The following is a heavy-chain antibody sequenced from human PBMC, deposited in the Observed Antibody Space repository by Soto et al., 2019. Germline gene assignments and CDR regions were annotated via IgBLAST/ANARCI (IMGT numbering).Heavy chain of an antibody. D-gene: IGHD3-9*01. CDR2: IDPSDSYT. Sequence: GESLKISCKGSGDSFTSYWISLLRQIPGKGLEWMGRIDPSDSYTNYSPSFQGHVTISADKSISTAYLQWSSLKASDTAMYYCARWGIYDTLTGYLRHYYYGMDVWGQGTTLTLSS. J-gene: IGHJ6*02. CDR1: GDSFTSYW. CDR3: ARWGIYDTLTGYLRHYYYGMDV. V-gene: IGHV5-10-1*01.